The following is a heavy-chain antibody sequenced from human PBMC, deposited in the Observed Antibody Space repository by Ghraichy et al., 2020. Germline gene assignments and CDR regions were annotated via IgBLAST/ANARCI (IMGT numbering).Heavy chain of an antibody. CDR2: IFYTGST. CDR1: GGSITNYY. J-gene: IGHJ4*02. V-gene: IGHV4-59*01. CDR3: ARGVRYSSSWPDY. Sequence: EPLSLTCTVSGGSITNYYWSWIRQPPGKGLEWIGYIFYTGSTNYNPSLKSRVTISVDTSKNQFSLKLSSVTAADSAVYYCARGVRYSSSWPDYWGQGTLVTVSS. D-gene: IGHD6-13*01.